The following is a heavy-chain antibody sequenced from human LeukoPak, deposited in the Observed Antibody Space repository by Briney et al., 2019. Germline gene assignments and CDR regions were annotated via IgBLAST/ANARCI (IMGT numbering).Heavy chain of an antibody. Sequence: SETLPLTCTVSGGSISNYYWSWIRLPPGKGLECIGFISYSGSTNYNPSLKSRVTVSVDTSKNQFSLKLISVTAADTAVYYCASSSGYTYGHFDYWGQGTLVTVSS. CDR2: ISYSGST. V-gene: IGHV4-59*01. CDR1: GGSISNYY. CDR3: ASSSGYTYGHFDY. J-gene: IGHJ4*02. D-gene: IGHD5-18*01.